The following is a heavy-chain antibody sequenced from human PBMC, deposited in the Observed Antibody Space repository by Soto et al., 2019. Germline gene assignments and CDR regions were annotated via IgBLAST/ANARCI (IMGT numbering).Heavy chain of an antibody. CDR3: XGGXXCSGXSSYYYGXDV. D-gene: IGHD2-15*01. CDR1: GYSVSSSDYY. J-gene: IGHJ6*01. CDR2: MLYSGLX. Sequence: KASETLSLTCSVSGYSVSSSDYYWAWIRQPPGKGLEWIGSMLYSGLXXXXXSLKSRVTLSVDTSKNXLSVRLNSETAXDTXXXXXXGGXXCSGXSSYYYGXDVXXXGTTV. V-gene: IGHV4-39*01.